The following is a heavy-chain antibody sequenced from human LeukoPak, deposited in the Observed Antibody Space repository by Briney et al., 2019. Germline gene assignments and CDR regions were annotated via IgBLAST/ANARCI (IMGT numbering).Heavy chain of an antibody. Sequence: SETLSLTCTVSGGSISSGSYYWSWIRQPAGKGLERIGRIYTSGSTNYNPSLKSRVTISVDTSKNQFSLKLSSVTAADTAVYYCARDQRYCSGGSCSGNWFDPWGQGTLVTVSS. D-gene: IGHD2-15*01. CDR1: GGSISSGSYY. CDR3: ARDQRYCSGGSCSGNWFDP. V-gene: IGHV4-61*02. CDR2: IYTSGST. J-gene: IGHJ5*02.